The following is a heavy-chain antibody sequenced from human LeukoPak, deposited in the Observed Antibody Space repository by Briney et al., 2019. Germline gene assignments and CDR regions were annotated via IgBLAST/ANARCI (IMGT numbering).Heavy chain of an antibody. CDR2: IYYSGST. D-gene: IGHD6-13*01. CDR3: ARGLMYSSSWYEWGSAFDI. CDR1: GGSISSYD. V-gene: IGHV4-59*01. J-gene: IGHJ3*02. Sequence: TSSETLSLTCTVSGGSISSYDWSWIRQPPGKGLEWIGYIYYSGSTNYNPSLKSRVTISVDTSKNQFSLKLSSVTAADTAVYYCARGLMYSSSWYEWGSAFDIWGQGTMVTVSS.